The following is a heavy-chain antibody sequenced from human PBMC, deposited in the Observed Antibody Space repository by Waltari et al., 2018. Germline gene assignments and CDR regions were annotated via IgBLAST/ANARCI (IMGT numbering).Heavy chain of an antibody. V-gene: IGHV4-39*01. CDR1: GGSISSSSYY. Sequence: QLQLQESGPGLVKPSETLSLTCTVSGGSISSSSYYWCWIRQPPGKGLEWIGSIYYSGSTYYNPSLKSRVTISVDTSKNQFSLKLSSVTAADTAVYYCARPYCSGGSCYPGYFDYWGQGTLVTVSS. D-gene: IGHD2-15*01. CDR2: IYYSGST. CDR3: ARPYCSGGSCYPGYFDY. J-gene: IGHJ4*02.